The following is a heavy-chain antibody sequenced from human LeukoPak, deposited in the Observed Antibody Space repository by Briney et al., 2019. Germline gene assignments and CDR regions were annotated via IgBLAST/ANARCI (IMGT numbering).Heavy chain of an antibody. Sequence: GGSLRLSCAASGFTLSSYAMSWVRQAPGKGLEWVSAISGSGGSTYYADSVKGRFTISRDNSKNTLYLQMNSLRAEDTAVYYCAKESSGSYYKSSIAWGQGTLVTVSS. J-gene: IGHJ5*02. CDR2: ISGSGGST. CDR3: AKESSGSYYKSSIA. D-gene: IGHD3-10*01. V-gene: IGHV3-23*01. CDR1: GFTLSSYA.